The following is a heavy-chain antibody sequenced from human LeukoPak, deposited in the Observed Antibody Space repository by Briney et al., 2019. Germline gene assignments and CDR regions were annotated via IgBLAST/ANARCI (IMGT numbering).Heavy chain of an antibody. CDR3: AKDRYSNYGYFDY. V-gene: IGHV3-23*01. D-gene: IGHD4-11*01. Sequence: GGSLRFSCAASGFTFSSYAMSWVRQAPGKGLEWVSAISGSGGSTYYADSVKGRFTISRDNSKNTLYLQMNSLRAEDTAVYYCAKDRYSNYGYFDYWGQGTLVTVSS. CDR2: ISGSGGST. J-gene: IGHJ4*02. CDR1: GFTFSSYA.